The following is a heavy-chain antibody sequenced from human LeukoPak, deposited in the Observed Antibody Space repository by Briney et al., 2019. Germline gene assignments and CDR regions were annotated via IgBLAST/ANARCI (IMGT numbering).Heavy chain of an antibody. CDR1: GFTFSSYA. J-gene: IGHJ5*02. CDR3: ARDRGRPGYCSSTSCYHHWFDP. D-gene: IGHD2-2*01. V-gene: IGHV3-30-3*01. CDR2: ISYDGSNK. Sequence: GRSLRLSCAASGFTFSSYAMHWVRQAPGKGLEWVAVISYDGSNKYYADSVKGRFTISRDNSKNTPYLQMNSLRAEDTAVYYCARDRGRPGYCSSTSCYHHWFDPWGQGTLVTVSS.